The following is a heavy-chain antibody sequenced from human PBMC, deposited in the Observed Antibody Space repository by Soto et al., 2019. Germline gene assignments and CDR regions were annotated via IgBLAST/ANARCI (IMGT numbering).Heavy chain of an antibody. CDR2: INADNGNT. V-gene: IGHV1-3*01. D-gene: IGHD4-17*01. Sequence: GASVKVSCKASGYTFTSYAMHWVRPAPGQRLEWMGWINADNGNTKYSQKFQGRVTITRDTSASTAYMELSSLRSEDTAVYYCARDGRADNYGDYIDYWGQGSLVTVSS. J-gene: IGHJ4*02. CDR3: ARDGRADNYGDYIDY. CDR1: GYTFTSYA.